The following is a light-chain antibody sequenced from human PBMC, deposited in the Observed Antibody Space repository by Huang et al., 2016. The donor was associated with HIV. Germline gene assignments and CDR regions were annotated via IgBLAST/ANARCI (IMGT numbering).Light chain of an antibody. CDR3: QQYYLSPWT. CDR1: LALINS. J-gene: IGKJ1*01. V-gene: IGKV1-NL1*01. Sequence: DIQMTQSPSSLSASIGDRVTITCRASLALINSLAWYQQQPGKAPKLLLYDASKLEGGVPSRFSGSGSATDYTLTIRGLQPEDLATYYCQQYYLSPWTFGQGTRVEIK. CDR2: DAS.